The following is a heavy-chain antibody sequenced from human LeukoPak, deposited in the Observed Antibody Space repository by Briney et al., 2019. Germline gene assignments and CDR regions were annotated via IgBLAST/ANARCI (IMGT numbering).Heavy chain of an antibody. D-gene: IGHD3-22*01. Sequence: ASVKVSCKASGYTFTSYDINWVRQATGQGLEWMGWTNPNSGNTAYAQKFQGRVTITRNTSISTAYMELSSLRSEDTAVYYCAREDYYDSGSNDYWGQGTLVTVSS. CDR3: AREDYYDSGSNDY. CDR1: GYTFTSYD. J-gene: IGHJ4*02. CDR2: TNPNSGNT. V-gene: IGHV1-8*03.